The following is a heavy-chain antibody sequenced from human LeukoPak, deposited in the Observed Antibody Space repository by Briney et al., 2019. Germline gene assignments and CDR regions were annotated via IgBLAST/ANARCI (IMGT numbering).Heavy chain of an antibody. CDR2: ISYDGSNK. J-gene: IGHJ4*02. CDR3: AKLVGYSYGFGDY. D-gene: IGHD5-18*01. V-gene: IGHV3-30*18. CDR1: GFTFSNFG. Sequence: GGSLRLSCAASGFTFSNFGMHWVRQAPGKGLEWVAVISYDGSNKYYADSVKGRFTISRDNSKNTLYLQMNSLRAEDTAVYYCAKLVGYSYGFGDYWGQGTLVTVSS.